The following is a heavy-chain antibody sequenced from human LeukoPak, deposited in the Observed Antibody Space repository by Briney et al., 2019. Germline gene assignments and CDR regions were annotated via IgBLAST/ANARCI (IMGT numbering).Heavy chain of an antibody. CDR1: GFSFCDYA. Sequence: GGSLRLSCTASGFSFCDYAMSWVRQAPGKGLEWVGIIRRKASGETTDYAASVKGRFTISRDDSKSIAYLQMDSLQIEDTAVYYCTRPIYGGSFGYYFDYWGQGTLVTVSS. J-gene: IGHJ4*02. V-gene: IGHV3-49*04. CDR2: IRRKASGETT. CDR3: TRPIYGGSFGYYFDY. D-gene: IGHD4-17*01.